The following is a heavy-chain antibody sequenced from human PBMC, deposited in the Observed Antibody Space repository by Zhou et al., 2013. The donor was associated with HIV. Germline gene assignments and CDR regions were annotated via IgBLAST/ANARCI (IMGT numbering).Heavy chain of an antibody. CDR1: GGIVISIA. CDR3: ARVGQQLPYYFDY. Sequence: QVQLLQSGTEVKKPGSSVTVSCKASGGIVISIAISWVRQAPGQGLEWMGGIIPIFGRANYAQKFRGRVAITTDESTSTAYMELSSLRSEDTAVYYCARVGQQLPYYFDYWGQGTLVTVSS. V-gene: IGHV1-69*05. CDR2: IIPIFGRA. D-gene: IGHD6-13*01. J-gene: IGHJ4*02.